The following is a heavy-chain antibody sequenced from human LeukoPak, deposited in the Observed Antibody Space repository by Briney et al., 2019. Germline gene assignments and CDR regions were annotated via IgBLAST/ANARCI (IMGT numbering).Heavy chain of an antibody. V-gene: IGHV1-18*01. Sequence: ASVKVSCKASGYTFTSYGFSWVRQAPGQGLEWMGWISAYNGNTNYTQKLQGRVTMTTDTSTSTAYMELRSLRSDDTAVYYCARDAGPYCSSTSCYPDYWGQGTLVTVSS. CDR2: ISAYNGNT. CDR1: GYTFTSYG. CDR3: ARDAGPYCSSTSCYPDY. D-gene: IGHD2-2*01. J-gene: IGHJ4*02.